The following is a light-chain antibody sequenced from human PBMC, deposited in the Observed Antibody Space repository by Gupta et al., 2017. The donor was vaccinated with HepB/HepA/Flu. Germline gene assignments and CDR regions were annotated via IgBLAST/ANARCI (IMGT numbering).Light chain of an antibody. V-gene: IGKV1-5*03. CDR1: QSISTW. CDR3: QQYKSLYS. CDR2: KAS. Sequence: DIQMTQSPSTLSASVGDRVTITCRAGQSISTWLAWYQQKPGKAPNLLIYKASNLESGVPSRFSGSGSGTEFTLTISSLQPDDFATYYCQQYKSLYSFGQGTKLEIK. J-gene: IGKJ2*03.